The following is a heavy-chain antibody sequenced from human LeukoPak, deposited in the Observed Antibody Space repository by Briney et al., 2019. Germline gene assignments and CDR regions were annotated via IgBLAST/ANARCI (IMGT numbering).Heavy chain of an antibody. J-gene: IGHJ6*02. V-gene: IGHV5-51*01. CDR3: AKRSRYTYGFWGGLDV. D-gene: IGHD5-18*01. CDR2: IYPDDSET. Sequence: PGESLKISCKGSGYNFTNYWIAWVRQLPGKGLEWMGVIYPDDSETRYSPSLQRHVTISAHKSISTAYLQWSSLKASDTAIYYCAKRSRYTYGFWGGLDVWGQGTTVTVSS. CDR1: GYNFTNYW.